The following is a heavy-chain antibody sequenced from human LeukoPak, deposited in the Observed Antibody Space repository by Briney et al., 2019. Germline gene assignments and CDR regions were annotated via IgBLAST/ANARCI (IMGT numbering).Heavy chain of an antibody. V-gene: IGHV1-69-2*01. CDR2: VDPEDGET. J-gene: IGHJ5*02. CDR1: GGTFSSYA. D-gene: IGHD5-24*01. Sequence: ASVKVSCKASGGTFSSYAISWVRQAPGKGLEWMGLVDPEDGETIYAEKFQGRVTITADTSTDTAYMELSSLRSEDTAVYYCATANYDPWGQGTLVTVSS. CDR3: ATANYDP.